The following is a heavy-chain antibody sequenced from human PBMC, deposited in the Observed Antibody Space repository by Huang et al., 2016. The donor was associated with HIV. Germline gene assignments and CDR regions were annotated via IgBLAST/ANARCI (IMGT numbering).Heavy chain of an antibody. CDR1: GFTFGSYA. J-gene: IGHJ3*02. CDR2: TTGRGGST. D-gene: IGHD3-3*01. V-gene: IGHV3-23*01. Sequence: EVQLLESGGGLAQPGGSLRLSCTASGFTFGSYALNWVRQAQGKGLEWVSGTTGRGGSTYYANSVKGRFTISRDNAKNTLYLQMNSLRAEDTALYYCAKHLGGRRGFTFVVLFGAFDMWGQGTMVTVSS. CDR3: AKHLGGRRGFTFVVLFGAFDM.